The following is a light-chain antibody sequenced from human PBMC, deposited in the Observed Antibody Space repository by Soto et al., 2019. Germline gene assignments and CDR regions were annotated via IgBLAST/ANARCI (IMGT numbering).Light chain of an antibody. Sequence: EIVLTQSPGTLSLSPGERATLSCRASQSVSSSYLAWYQQKPGQAPRLLIYGASSRATGIPDRFSGSVSGTDFTLTISRLEPDDCAVYYFQQYGSSPRTFGQGTKVEI. CDR1: QSVSSSY. CDR3: QQYGSSPRT. J-gene: IGKJ1*01. CDR2: GAS. V-gene: IGKV3-20*01.